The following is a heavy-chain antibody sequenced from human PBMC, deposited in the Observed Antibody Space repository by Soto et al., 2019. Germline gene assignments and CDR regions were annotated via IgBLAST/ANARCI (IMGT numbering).Heavy chain of an antibody. V-gene: IGHV3-48*02. J-gene: IGHJ4*02. CDR2: ISSSSSTI. D-gene: IGHD3-9*01. CDR1: GFTFSSYS. Sequence: GGSLRLSCAASGFTFSSYSMNWVRQVPGKGLEWVSYISSSSSTIYYTDSVKGRFTISRDNANNSLYLQMSSLRDDDTAVYYCARSRADGRYAFDYWGQGTLVTVSS. CDR3: ARSRADGRYAFDY.